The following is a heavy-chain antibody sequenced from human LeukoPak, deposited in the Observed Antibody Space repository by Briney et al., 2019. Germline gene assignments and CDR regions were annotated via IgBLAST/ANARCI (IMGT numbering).Heavy chain of an antibody. J-gene: IGHJ4*02. D-gene: IGHD6-13*01. V-gene: IGHV4-39*01. Sequence: SETLSLTCTVSGGSISSSSYYWGWIRQPPGKGLEWIGSIYYSGSTYYNPSLKSRVTISVDTSKNQFSLKLSPVTAADTAVYYCARMPYSSPFDYWGQGTLVTVSS. CDR3: ARMPYSSPFDY. CDR2: IYYSGST. CDR1: GGSISSSSYY.